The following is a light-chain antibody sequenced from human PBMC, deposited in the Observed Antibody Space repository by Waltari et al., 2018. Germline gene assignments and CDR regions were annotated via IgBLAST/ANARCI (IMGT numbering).Light chain of an antibody. CDR2: VNSDGSH. Sequence: QLVLPQSPSASASLGPSVKLTCTPSSGHSSNIIAWHQQQPEKGPRYLMKVNSDGSHSKGDEIPDRFSGSSSGAERYLTISSLQSEDEADYYCQTGGHGTWVFGGGTKLTVL. CDR3: QTGGHGTWV. V-gene: IGLV4-69*01. J-gene: IGLJ3*02. CDR1: SGHSSNI.